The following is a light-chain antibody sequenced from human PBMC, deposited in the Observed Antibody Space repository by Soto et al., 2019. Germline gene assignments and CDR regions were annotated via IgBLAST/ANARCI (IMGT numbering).Light chain of an antibody. J-gene: IGKJ4*01. CDR1: QDINNW. CDR3: QQANNFPLT. Sequence: DIQMTQSPSSVSASVGDRVTITCRASQDINNWLAWYQQKPGKAPNLLIFEASKLQSGVPSRFSGSGSGTDFTLTINSLKPEDFASYYCQQANNFPLTFGGGTKVEI. V-gene: IGKV1-12*01. CDR2: EAS.